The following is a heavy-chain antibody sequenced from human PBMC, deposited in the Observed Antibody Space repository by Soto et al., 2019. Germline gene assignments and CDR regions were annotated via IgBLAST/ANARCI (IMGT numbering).Heavy chain of an antibody. CDR1: GFTFSSYA. Sequence: EVQLLESGGGLVQPGGSLRLSCAASGFTFSSYAMSWVRQAPGKGLERVSAISGSGGSTYYADSVKGRFTISRDNSKNTLYLQMNSLSAEDTAVYYCAKPPGGSSSWYGGVDYWGQGTLVTVSS. V-gene: IGHV3-23*01. CDR2: ISGSGGST. D-gene: IGHD6-13*01. CDR3: AKPPGGSSSWYGGVDY. J-gene: IGHJ4*02.